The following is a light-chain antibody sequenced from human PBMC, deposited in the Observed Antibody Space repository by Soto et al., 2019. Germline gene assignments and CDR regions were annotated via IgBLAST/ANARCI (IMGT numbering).Light chain of an antibody. V-gene: IGLV2-14*01. CDR3: SSYTSSSPFV. CDR2: DVS. CDR1: SSDVGGYNY. J-gene: IGLJ1*01. Sequence: QSALTQPASVSGSPGQSITISCTGTSSDVGGYNYVSWYQQHPGKAPKLMIYDVSNWPSGVSNRFSGSKSGNTASLTISGLQAEDEADYYCSSYTSSSPFVFGTETKLTVL.